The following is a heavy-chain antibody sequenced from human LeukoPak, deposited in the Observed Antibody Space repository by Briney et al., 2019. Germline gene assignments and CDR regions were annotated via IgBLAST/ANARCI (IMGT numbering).Heavy chain of an antibody. CDR1: GYTFTGYY. Sequence: GASVKVSCKASGYTFTGYYMHWVRQAPGQGLEWMGWINPNSGGTNYAQKFQGRVTMTRDTSISTAYMELSRLRSDDTAVYYCARVRYYDSSGYDYWGQETLVTVSS. CDR2: INPNSGGT. J-gene: IGHJ4*02. CDR3: ARVRYYDSSGYDY. D-gene: IGHD3-22*01. V-gene: IGHV1-2*02.